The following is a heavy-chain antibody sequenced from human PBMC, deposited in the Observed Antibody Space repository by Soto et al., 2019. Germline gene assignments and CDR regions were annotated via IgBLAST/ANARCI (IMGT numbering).Heavy chain of an antibody. Sequence: QTHSVICTAAGEGVRDRRPASYWIRHSQSRGLEWLGRTYYRSKWYNDYAASVKSRITVNPDTSKNQFSLQLNSVTPEDTAVDYCASAYDRCGNYIQFFDFRSQG. CDR3: ASAYDRCGNYIQFFDF. D-gene: IGHD3-22*01. V-gene: IGHV6-1*01. CDR2: TYYRSKWYN. CDR1: GEGVRDRRPA. J-gene: IGHJ4*02.